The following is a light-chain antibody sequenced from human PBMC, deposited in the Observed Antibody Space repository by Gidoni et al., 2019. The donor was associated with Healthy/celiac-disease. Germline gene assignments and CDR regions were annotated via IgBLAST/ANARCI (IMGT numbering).Light chain of an antibody. J-gene: IGKJ2*01. Sequence: DIQMTQSPSSLSASVGDRVTITCQASQDISNYLNWYQLKPGKAPKLLIYDASNLETGVPSRFSGSGSGTDFTFTISSLQPEDIATYYCQQYDNLLGYTFGQGTKLEIK. V-gene: IGKV1-33*01. CDR2: DAS. CDR3: QQYDNLLGYT. CDR1: QDISNY.